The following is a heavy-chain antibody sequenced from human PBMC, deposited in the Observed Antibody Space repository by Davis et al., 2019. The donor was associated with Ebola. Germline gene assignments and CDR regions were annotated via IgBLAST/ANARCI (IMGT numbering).Heavy chain of an antibody. CDR1: GYSFTGYY. CDR2: INPDNGGT. V-gene: IGHV1-2*02. CDR3: AREVVVPRSLVYYHYKMDV. Sequence: ASVKVSCKASGYSFTGYYIHWVRQAPGQGPECVGWINPDNGGTSSTEEFEGRVTMTRNTSTNTAYMELTSLRSVDTAVYYCAREVVVPRSLVYYHYKMDVWGQGTTVTVSS. J-gene: IGHJ6*02. D-gene: IGHD2-15*01.